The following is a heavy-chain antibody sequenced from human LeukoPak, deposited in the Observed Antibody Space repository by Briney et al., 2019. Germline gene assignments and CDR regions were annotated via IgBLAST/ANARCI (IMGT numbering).Heavy chain of an antibody. D-gene: IGHD5-24*01. CDR2: IKHSGST. V-gene: IGHV4-34*01. Sequence: SSETLSLTCAVYGGSFSGYYWSWIRQPPGKGLEWIGEIKHSGSTNYNPSLKSRVTISVDTSKNQFSLKLSSVTAADTAVYYCARGLPSDGYNPGGYDFDYWGQGTLVTVSS. CDR3: ARGLPSDGYNPGGYDFDY. J-gene: IGHJ4*02. CDR1: GGSFSGYY.